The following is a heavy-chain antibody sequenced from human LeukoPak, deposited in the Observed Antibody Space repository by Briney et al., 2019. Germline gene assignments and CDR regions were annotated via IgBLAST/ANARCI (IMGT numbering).Heavy chain of an antibody. J-gene: IGHJ4*02. CDR1: GGSFSGYY. CDR2: INHSGST. Sequence: SETLSHTCAVYGGSFSGYYWSWIRQPPGKGLEWIGEINHSGSTNYNPSLKSRVTISVDTSKNQFSLKLSSVTAADTAVYYYARSQLGYCSGGSRPLRDWGQGTLVTVSS. D-gene: IGHD2-15*01. V-gene: IGHV4-34*01. CDR3: ARSQLGYCSGGSRPLRD.